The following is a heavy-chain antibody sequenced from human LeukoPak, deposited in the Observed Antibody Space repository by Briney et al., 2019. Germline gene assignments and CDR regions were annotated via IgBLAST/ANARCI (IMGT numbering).Heavy chain of an antibody. CDR2: IYTSGST. D-gene: IGHD3-10*01. V-gene: IGHV4-4*07. CDR1: GGSISSYY. CDR3: ARARKYGSGSYFDY. J-gene: IGHJ4*02. Sequence: PSETLSLTCTVSGGSISSYYWSWIRQPAGKVLEWIGRIYTSGSTNYNPSLKSRVTMSVDTSKNQFSLKLSSVTAADTAVYYCARARKYGSGSYFDYWGQGTLVTVSS.